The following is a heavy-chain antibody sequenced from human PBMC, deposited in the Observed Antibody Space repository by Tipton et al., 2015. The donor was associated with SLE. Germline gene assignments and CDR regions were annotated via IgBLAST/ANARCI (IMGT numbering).Heavy chain of an antibody. CDR1: GFTFTNAW. J-gene: IGHJ4*02. V-gene: IGHV3-15*01. D-gene: IGHD5-24*01. CDR3: AAVKGYNNEGIDF. Sequence: GSLRLSCAASGFTFTNAWMSWVRQAPGKGLEWVGRIQSKTDGGTRDYAAPVKGRFTISRDDSENTLFLQMNSLKTEDTALYYCAAVKGYNNEGIDFWGQGTLVTVSS. CDR2: IQSKTDGGTR.